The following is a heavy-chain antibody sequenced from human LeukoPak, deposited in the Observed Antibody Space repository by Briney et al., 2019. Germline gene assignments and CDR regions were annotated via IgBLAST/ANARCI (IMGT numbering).Heavy chain of an antibody. CDR2: IYYSGST. J-gene: IGHJ4*02. V-gene: IGHV4-59*01. CDR3: ARPFTHTAMAPFDY. CDR1: GGSISSYY. D-gene: IGHD5-18*01. Sequence: SETLSLTCTVSGGSISSYYWSWIRQPPGKGLEWIGYIYYSGSTNYNPSLKSRVTISVDTSKNQFSLKLSSVTAADTAVYYCARPFTHTAMAPFDYWGQGTLVTVSS.